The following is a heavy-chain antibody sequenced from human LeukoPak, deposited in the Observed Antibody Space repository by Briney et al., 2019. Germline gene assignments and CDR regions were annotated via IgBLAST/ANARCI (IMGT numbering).Heavy chain of an antibody. J-gene: IGHJ4*02. CDR1: GGSFSGYY. CDR2: INHSGST. CDR3: ARASYYDSSGYYLLY. D-gene: IGHD3-22*01. V-gene: IGHV4-34*01. Sequence: SETLSLTCAAYGGSFSGYYWSWIRQPPGKGLEWIGEINHSGSTNYNPSLKSRVTISVDTSKNQFSLKLSSVTAADTAVYYCARASYYDSSGYYLLYWGQGTLVTVSS.